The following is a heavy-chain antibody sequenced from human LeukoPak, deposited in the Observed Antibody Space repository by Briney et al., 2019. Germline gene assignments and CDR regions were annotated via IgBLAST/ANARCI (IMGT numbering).Heavy chain of an antibody. CDR1: GGSLSSGGYY. Sequence: PSETLSLTCPVSGGSLSSGGYYWSWIRHHPGKGLEWIGHIYYSGTTYYNPSLKSRVTISVDTSKNQFSLKLSSVTAADTAVYSCARLAVGSSTSGNWFDPWGQGTPVTVSS. CDR2: IYYSGTT. V-gene: IGHV4-31*03. CDR3: ARLAVGSSTSGNWFDP. D-gene: IGHD2-2*01. J-gene: IGHJ5*02.